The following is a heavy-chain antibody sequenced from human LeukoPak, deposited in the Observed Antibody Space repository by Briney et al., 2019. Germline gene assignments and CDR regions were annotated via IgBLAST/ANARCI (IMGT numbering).Heavy chain of an antibody. D-gene: IGHD2-2*01. V-gene: IGHV5-51*01. CDR2: VYPGDSDT. Sequence: GESLTISCKVSGFTFTSYWIAWVRQMPGKGLEWMGIVYPGDSDTRYSPSFQGQVTMSADKSISTAYLQWSSLKASDTAVYYCARLRGPANTFYYYYYGVDVCGKGTTVTVSS. CDR1: GFTFTSYW. J-gene: IGHJ6*04. CDR3: ARLRGPANTFYYYYYGVDV.